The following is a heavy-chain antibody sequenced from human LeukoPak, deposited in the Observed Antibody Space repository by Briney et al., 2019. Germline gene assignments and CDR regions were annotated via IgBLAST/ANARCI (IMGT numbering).Heavy chain of an antibody. CDR2: IYHSGST. V-gene: IGHV4-4*02. J-gene: IGHJ3*02. Sequence: PSETLSLTCAVSGGSISSSNWWSWVRQPPGKGLEWIGEIYHSGSTNYNPSLKSRVTISVDTSKNQFSLSLSSVTAADTAVYYCARWEVRLNAFEMWGQGTMVTVSS. D-gene: IGHD3-10*01. CDR3: ARWEVRLNAFEM. CDR1: GGSISSSNW.